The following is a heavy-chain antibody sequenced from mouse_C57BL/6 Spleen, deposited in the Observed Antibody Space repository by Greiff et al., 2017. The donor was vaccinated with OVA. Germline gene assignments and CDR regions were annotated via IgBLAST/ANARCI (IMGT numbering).Heavy chain of an antibody. CDR1: GFTFSSYA. J-gene: IGHJ4*01. CDR3: ARAAQATYYAMDY. V-gene: IGHV5-4*01. CDR2: ISDGGSYT. Sequence: EVQLVESGGGLVKPGGSLKLSCAASGFTFSSYAMSWVRQTPEKRLEWVATISDGGSYTYYPDNVKGRFTISRDNAKNNLYLQMSHLKSEDTAMYYCARAAQATYYAMDYWGQGTSVTVSS. D-gene: IGHD3-2*02.